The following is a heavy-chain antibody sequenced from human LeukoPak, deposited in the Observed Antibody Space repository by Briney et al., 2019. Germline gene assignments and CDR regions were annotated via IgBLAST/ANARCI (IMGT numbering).Heavy chain of an antibody. V-gene: IGHV1-69*13. D-gene: IGHD1-26*01. CDR2: IFPIFGTA. Sequence: ASVKVSCKASGYTFTSYYMHWVRQAPGQGREWMGGIFPIFGTANYAQKFQGRVTITADESTSTAYMELSSLRSEDTAVYYCARGYSGSAKFDYWGQGTLVSVSS. CDR1: GYTFTSYY. CDR3: ARGYSGSAKFDY. J-gene: IGHJ4*02.